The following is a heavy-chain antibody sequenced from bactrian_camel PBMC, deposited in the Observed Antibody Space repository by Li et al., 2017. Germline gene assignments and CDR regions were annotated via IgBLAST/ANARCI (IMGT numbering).Heavy chain of an antibody. CDR3: ARDVYKPIVAGNAVCGY. CDR2: IYTADGTT. CDR1: GHTYKTNL. D-gene: IGHD2*01. Sequence: QVQLVESGGGSVEAGGSLKLSREAPGHTYKTNLMGWFRQVPGKEREGVAAIYTADGTTYYADSVEGRFTISRDNAEGTVFLQMDNLRPSDTAVYYCARDVYKPIVAGNAVCGYWGQGTQVTVS. J-gene: IGHJ4*01. V-gene: IGHV3-3*01.